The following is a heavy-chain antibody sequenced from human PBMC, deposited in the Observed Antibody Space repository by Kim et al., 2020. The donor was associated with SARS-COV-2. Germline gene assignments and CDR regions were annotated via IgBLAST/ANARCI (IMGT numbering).Heavy chain of an antibody. CDR1: GFTLSSHG. D-gene: IGHD5-12*01. J-gene: IGHJ4*02. V-gene: IGHV3-30*18. Sequence: GGSLRLSCAASGFTLSSHGMHWVRQAPGKGLEWVAVISYDESKTYYADSVKGRFTISRDNSKNTVDLQMSSLRPDDTAVYYCANDRLREGYGFDYWGQGTLVTVSS. CDR3: ANDRLREGYGFDY. CDR2: ISYDESKT.